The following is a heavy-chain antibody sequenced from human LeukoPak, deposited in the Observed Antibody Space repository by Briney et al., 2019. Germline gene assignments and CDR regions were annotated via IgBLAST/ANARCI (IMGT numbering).Heavy chain of an antibody. CDR1: GFTFSSYW. Sequence: GGSLRLSCAASGFTFSSYWMSGVRQAPGKGLEGGAVISYDGSNKYYADSVRGRFTISRDNSKNTLYLQMNSLRAEDTAVYYCARDRPGIAVAGTLDYWGQGTLVTVSS. J-gene: IGHJ4*02. CDR2: ISYDGSNK. CDR3: ARDRPGIAVAGTLDY. V-gene: IGHV3-30-3*01. D-gene: IGHD6-19*01.